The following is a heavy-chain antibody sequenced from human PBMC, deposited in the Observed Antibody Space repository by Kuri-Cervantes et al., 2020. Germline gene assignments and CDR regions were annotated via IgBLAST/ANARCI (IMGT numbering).Heavy chain of an antibody. CDR3: ARGKGDQWLVRSAS. J-gene: IGHJ4*02. CDR1: GYTFTGYY. Sequence: ASVKVSCKASGYTFTGYYMHWVRQAPGQGLEWMGWINPNSGGTNYAQKFHDRVTMTTDTSTSTAYMELSSLRSEDTAVYYCARGKGDQWLVRSASWGQGTLVTVSS. D-gene: IGHD6-19*01. V-gene: IGHV1-2*02. CDR2: INPNSGGT.